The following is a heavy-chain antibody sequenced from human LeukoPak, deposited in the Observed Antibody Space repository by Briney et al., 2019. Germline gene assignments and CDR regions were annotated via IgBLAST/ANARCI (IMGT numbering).Heavy chain of an antibody. Sequence: GGSLRLSCAASGFPFSRHAMSWVRQPPGKGLEWVSAISNGETYYADSVRGRFTISRDDSKNTVYLQMNSLRDEDTALYYCVREAGYCANVCLKSNWFDPWGPGTLVTVSS. CDR3: VREAGYCANVCLKSNWFDP. D-gene: IGHD2-8*01. J-gene: IGHJ5*02. CDR2: ISNGET. CDR1: GFPFSRHA. V-gene: IGHV3-23*01.